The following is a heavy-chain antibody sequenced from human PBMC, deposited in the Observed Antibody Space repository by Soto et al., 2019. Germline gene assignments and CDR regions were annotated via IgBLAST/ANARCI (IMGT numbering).Heavy chain of an antibody. Sequence: QVQVVQSGAEVKKPGSSVKVSCKASGGTFSSYPISWVRQAPGQGLEWMGGIIPIIGTAAYTQKFQGRVTIIADKSTGTAYMVLSSLRSEDTALYYCATQSYYYDRSGYAYDAFDIWGQGTMVTVSS. J-gene: IGHJ3*02. CDR1: GGTFSSYP. D-gene: IGHD3-22*01. V-gene: IGHV1-69*06. CDR2: IIPIIGTA. CDR3: ATQSYYYDRSGYAYDAFDI.